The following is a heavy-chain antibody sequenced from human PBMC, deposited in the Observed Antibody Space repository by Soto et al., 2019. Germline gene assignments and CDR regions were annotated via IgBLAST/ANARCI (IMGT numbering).Heavy chain of an antibody. CDR1: GFTFSSYA. D-gene: IGHD1-1*01. J-gene: IGHJ4*02. V-gene: IGHV3-23*01. CDR2: ITGSGAGS. CDR3: TRGAPPRGN. Sequence: PGGSLRLSCAASGFTFSSYAMNWVRQAPGKGLEWVSGITGSGAGSYYADSVKGRFTISRDNAKNSLFLQMNNLSAEDTATYYCTRGAPPRGNWGQGTLVTVSS.